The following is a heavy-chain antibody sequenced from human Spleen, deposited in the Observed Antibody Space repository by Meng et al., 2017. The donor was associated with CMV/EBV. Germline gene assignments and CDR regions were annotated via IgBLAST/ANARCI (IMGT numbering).Heavy chain of an antibody. Sequence: ICPVSGGAISSGYYWSWIRQHPEKGLEWIGNIYFSGKTNYNPSLQSRVTISLDTSRNQFSLQLTSVTAADTALYYCARLRWNGDFVIWGQGTLVTVSS. V-gene: IGHV4-31*03. CDR1: GGAISSGYY. J-gene: IGHJ4*02. CDR2: IYFSGKT. D-gene: IGHD4-17*01. CDR3: ARLRWNGDFVI.